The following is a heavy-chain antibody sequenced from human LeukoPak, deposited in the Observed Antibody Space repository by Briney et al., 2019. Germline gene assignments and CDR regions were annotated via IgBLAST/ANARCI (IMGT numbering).Heavy chain of an antibody. J-gene: IGHJ4*02. CDR3: ARRPYSSGWYGGNYFDY. V-gene: IGHV3-20*04. CDR1: GFTFDDYG. Sequence: PGGSLRLSCAASGFTFDDYGMSWVRQAPGKGLEWVSGINWNGGSTGYADSVKGRFTISRDNAKNSLYLQMNSLRAEDTALYYCARRPYSSGWYGGNYFDYWGQGTLVTVSS. D-gene: IGHD6-19*01. CDR2: INWNGGST.